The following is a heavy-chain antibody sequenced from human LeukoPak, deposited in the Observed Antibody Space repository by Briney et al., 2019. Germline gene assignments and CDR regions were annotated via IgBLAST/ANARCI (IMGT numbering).Heavy chain of an antibody. J-gene: IGHJ5*02. CDR1: VGTFSSYA. V-gene: IGHV1-69*05. CDR2: IIPIFGTA. CDR3: ARDADYWSSTSCYENWIDP. Sequence: SVKVSCKASVGTFSSYAISWVRQAPGQGLEWMGGIIPIFGTANYAQKLQGRVTITTDESTSTAYIEPSSLRSEDTAVYYCARDADYWSSTSCYENWIDPWGQGTLVTVSS. D-gene: IGHD2-2*01.